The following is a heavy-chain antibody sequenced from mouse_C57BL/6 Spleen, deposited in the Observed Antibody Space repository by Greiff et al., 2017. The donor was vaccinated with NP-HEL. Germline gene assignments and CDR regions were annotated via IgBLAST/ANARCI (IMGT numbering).Heavy chain of an antibody. CDR1: GFTFSDFY. CDR2: SRNKANDYTT. Sequence: EVQVVESGGGLVQSGRSLRLSCATSGFTFSDFYMEWVRQAPGKGLEWIAASRNKANDYTTEYSASVKGRFIVSRDTSQSILYLQMNALRAEDTAIYYCARDAGYDYPRWYFDVWGTGTTVTVSS. D-gene: IGHD2-4*01. J-gene: IGHJ1*03. V-gene: IGHV7-1*01. CDR3: ARDAGYDYPRWYFDV.